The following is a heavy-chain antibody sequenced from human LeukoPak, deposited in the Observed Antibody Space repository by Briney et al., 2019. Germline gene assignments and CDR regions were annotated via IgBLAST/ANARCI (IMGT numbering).Heavy chain of an antibody. CDR2: IYYSGST. V-gene: IGHV4-39*01. D-gene: IGHD3-9*01. J-gene: IGHJ4*02. CDR3: ARQGYDILTGYYYFDY. Sequence: SETLSLTCTVSGGSISSSSYYWGWIRQPAGKGLEWIGSIYYSGSTYYNPSLKSRVTISVDTSKNQFSLKLSSVTAADTAAYYCARQGYDILTGYYYFDYWGQGTLVTVSS. CDR1: GGSISSSSYY.